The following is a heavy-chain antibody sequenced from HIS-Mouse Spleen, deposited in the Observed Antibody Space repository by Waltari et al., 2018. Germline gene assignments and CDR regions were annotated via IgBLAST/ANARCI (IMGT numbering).Heavy chain of an antibody. V-gene: IGHV4-39*07. CDR1: GGSISRSRYY. J-gene: IGHJ2*01. CDR3: AREIPYSSSWYDWYFDL. CDR2: IYYSGST. D-gene: IGHD6-13*01. Sequence: QLQLPESGPGLVKPSETLSLTCTVPGGSISRSRYYWGWIRQPPGKGLEWIGSIYYSGSTYYNPSLKSRVTISVDTSKNQFSLKLSSVTAADTAVYYCAREIPYSSSWYDWYFDLWGRGTLVTVSS.